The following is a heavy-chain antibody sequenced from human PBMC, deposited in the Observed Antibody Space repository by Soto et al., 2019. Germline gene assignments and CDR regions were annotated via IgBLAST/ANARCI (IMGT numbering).Heavy chain of an antibody. J-gene: IGHJ3*02. CDR1: GCTFSSYA. CDR2: LIPIFGTA. Sequence: SVKVSCKASGCTFSSYAISWVRQAPGQGLEWMGGLIPIFGTANYAQKFQGRVTITADESTSTAYMELSSLRSEDTAVYYCARVNNYYDSSRAFDIWGQGTRVTVSS. CDR3: ARVNNYYDSSRAFDI. V-gene: IGHV1-69*13. D-gene: IGHD3-22*01.